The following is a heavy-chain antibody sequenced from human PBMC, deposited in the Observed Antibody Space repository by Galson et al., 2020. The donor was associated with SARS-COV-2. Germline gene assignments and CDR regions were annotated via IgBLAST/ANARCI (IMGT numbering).Heavy chain of an antibody. CDR2: INSAGNT. V-gene: IGHV4-34*01. CDR3: ARGHRGVVPSPVLGLGPFYSYYYMDV. Sequence: SETLSLTCAVYGGSFNTYSWTWVRQPPGKGLEWIGEINSAGNTNYSPSLRSRVTLSVDTSKNQFSLKLRSVTAADTALYFCARGHRGVVPSPVLGLGPFYSYYYMDVWSKGTTVTVSS. D-gene: IGHD3-16*01. J-gene: IGHJ6*03. CDR1: GGSFNTYS.